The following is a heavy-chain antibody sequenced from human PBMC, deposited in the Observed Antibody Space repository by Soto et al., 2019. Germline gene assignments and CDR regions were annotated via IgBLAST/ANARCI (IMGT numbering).Heavy chain of an antibody. Sequence: QVQLQESGPGLVKPSQTLSLTCTVSGGSISSGGYYWSWIRQHPGKGLEWIGYIYYSGSTYYNPSLKTRVTISVDTSKNQFSLKLSSVTAADTAVYYCARVQRDAQLWLKFMLYFDYWGQGTLVTVSS. V-gene: IGHV4-31*03. J-gene: IGHJ4*02. D-gene: IGHD5-18*01. CDR3: ARVQRDAQLWLKFMLYFDY. CDR1: GGSISSGGYY. CDR2: IYYSGST.